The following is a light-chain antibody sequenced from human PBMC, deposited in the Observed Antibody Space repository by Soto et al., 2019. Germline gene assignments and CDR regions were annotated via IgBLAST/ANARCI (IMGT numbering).Light chain of an antibody. CDR3: AAGDDSRSVVL. J-gene: IGLJ2*01. V-gene: IGLV1-44*01. Sequence: QSVLTQPPSTSGTPGQRVTMSCSGSNSNIGTNTVYWYQQLPGTAPKLLIQSDNRRPSGVPDRFSASKSGTSASLAISGLQAEDEADYYCAAGDDSRSVVLFGGGTKLTVL. CDR2: SDN. CDR1: NSNIGTNT.